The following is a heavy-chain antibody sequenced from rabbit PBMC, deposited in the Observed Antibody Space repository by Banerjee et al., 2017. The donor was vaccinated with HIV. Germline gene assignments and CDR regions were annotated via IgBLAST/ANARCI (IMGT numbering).Heavy chain of an antibody. Sequence: QEQLVEFGGGLVQPGGSLRLTCAASGFDFSRYGVSWVRQAPGRGLEWIGYINIGTGRTWYASWVNGRFTISRENTQNTVSLQLNSLTAADTATYFCVRDFLTSTTYYIQSRLDLWGPGTLVTVS. CDR1: GFDFSRYG. CDR3: VRDFLTSTTYYIQSRLDL. CDR2: INIGTGRT. V-gene: IGHV1S47*01. D-gene: IGHD1-1*01. J-gene: IGHJ3*01.